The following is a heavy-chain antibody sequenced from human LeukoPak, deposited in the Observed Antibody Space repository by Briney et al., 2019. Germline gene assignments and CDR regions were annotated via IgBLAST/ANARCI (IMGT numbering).Heavy chain of an antibody. CDR2: INHSGST. D-gene: IGHD3-22*01. J-gene: IGHJ2*01. V-gene: IGHV4-34*01. CDR3: ARGYYYDSSSTHSNWYFDL. Sequence: KPSETLSLTCAVYGGSFSGYYWSWIRQPPGKGLEWIGEINHSGSTNYNPSLKSRVTISVDTSKNQFSLKLSSVTAADTAVYYCARGYYYDSSSTHSNWYFDLWGRGTLVTVSS. CDR1: GGSFSGYY.